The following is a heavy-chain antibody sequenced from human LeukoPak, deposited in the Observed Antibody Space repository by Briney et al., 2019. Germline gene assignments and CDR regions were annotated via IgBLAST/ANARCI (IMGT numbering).Heavy chain of an antibody. CDR2: IDHRGSS. CDR1: GESFSAYV. Sequence: PSETLSLTCAVHGESFSAYVWSWIRQVPGKGLDWIGEIDHRGSSHYNPPLKSRATISVDTSKNHFSLSLTSVTAADTAVYYCATRSSTLAAARCFDDWGQGTVVTVSS. J-gene: IGHJ4*03. D-gene: IGHD6-6*01. V-gene: IGHV4-34*01. CDR3: ATRSSTLAAARCFDD.